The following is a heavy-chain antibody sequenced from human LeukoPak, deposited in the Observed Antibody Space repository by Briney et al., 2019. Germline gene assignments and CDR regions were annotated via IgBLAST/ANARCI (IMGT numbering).Heavy chain of an antibody. Sequence: SETLSLTCTVSGGSTSSSSFYWGWIRQPPGKGLECIGRISYSGRTYYNPSPQSRVTISVDTSKNQFSLRLSSVTAADTAVYYCARLRAYYYDSSGYYNFDFWGQGTLVTVSS. CDR3: ARLRAYYYDSSGYYNFDF. J-gene: IGHJ4*02. CDR2: ISYSGRT. CDR1: GGSTSSSSFY. D-gene: IGHD3-22*01. V-gene: IGHV4-39*01.